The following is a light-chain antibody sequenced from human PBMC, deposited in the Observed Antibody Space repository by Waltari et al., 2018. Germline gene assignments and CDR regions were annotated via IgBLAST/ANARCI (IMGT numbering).Light chain of an antibody. CDR3: QVWDSSSDHV. CDR1: NIGSKS. J-gene: IGLJ1*01. V-gene: IGLV3-21*02. CDR2: DDT. Sequence: SYVLTQPPSVSVAPGQTARITCGGNNIGSKSVHWYQQKPGQAPVLVVYDDTDRPSGIPGRFSGSNPGNTATLTISRVEAGDEADYYCQVWDSSSDHVFGTGTKVTVL.